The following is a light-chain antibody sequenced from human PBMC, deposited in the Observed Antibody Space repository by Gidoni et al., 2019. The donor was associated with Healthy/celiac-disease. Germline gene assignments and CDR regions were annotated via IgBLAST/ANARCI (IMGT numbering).Light chain of an antibody. CDR3: QQYGSSPPKT. CDR2: GAS. J-gene: IGKJ1*01. Sequence: EIVLTQSPGTLSLSPGERATLSSRASQSVSSSYLDGYLQKPGQAPRHLVSGASSRATGIPGRFSGSGAGTDFTLTISRLEPEDFAVYYCQQYGSSPPKTFXXXTKVEIK. V-gene: IGKV3-20*01. CDR1: QSVSSSY.